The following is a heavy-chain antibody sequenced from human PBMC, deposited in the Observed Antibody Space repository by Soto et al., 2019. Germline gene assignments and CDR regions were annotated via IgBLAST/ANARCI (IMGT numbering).Heavy chain of an antibody. V-gene: IGHV3-30*18. CDR2: ISYDGNNK. D-gene: IGHD6-13*01. CDR3: AKVASPGRYYYFGLDV. J-gene: IGHJ6*02. CDR1: GFTFSSYA. Sequence: LRLSCAASGFTFSSYAMHWVRQAPGKGLEWVAVISYDGNNKYYADSVKGRFTISRDNSKNTLYLQMNSLRAEDTAMYYCAKVASPGRYYYFGLDVWGQGTTVTVSS.